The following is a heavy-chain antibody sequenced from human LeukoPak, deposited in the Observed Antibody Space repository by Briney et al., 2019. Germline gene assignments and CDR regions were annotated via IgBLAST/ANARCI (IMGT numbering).Heavy chain of an antibody. CDR3: ARDEDSSSSYGW. J-gene: IGHJ4*02. CDR1: GYTFTNYG. D-gene: IGHD6-13*01. CDR2: ISAYNGNT. V-gene: IGHV1-18*01. Sequence: ASVKVSCKASGYTFTNYGISWVRQAPGQGLEWMGWISAYNGNTNYAQELQGRATMTTDTSTSTAYMELRSLRSDDTAVYYCARDEDSSSSYGWWGQGTLVTVSS.